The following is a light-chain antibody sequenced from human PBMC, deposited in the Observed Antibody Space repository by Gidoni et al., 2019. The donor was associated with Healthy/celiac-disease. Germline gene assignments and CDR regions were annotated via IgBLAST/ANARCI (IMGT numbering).Light chain of an antibody. V-gene: IGKV3-15*01. J-gene: IGKJ1*01. Sequence: ERVMTQSPATLSVSPGERATLSCRASQSVSSNLDWYQQTPGQAPRLLIYGASTRATGIPARFSGSGSGTEFTLTISSLQSEDFAVYYCQQYNNWPRTFGQXTKVEIK. CDR2: GAS. CDR3: QQYNNWPRT. CDR1: QSVSSN.